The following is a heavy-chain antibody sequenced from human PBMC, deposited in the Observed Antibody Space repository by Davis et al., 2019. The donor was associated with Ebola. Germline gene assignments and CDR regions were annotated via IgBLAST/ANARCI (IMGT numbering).Heavy chain of an antibody. D-gene: IGHD2-8*02. J-gene: IGHJ5*02. CDR2: INPSGGST. CDR1: GYTFTSYY. CDR3: ARDRKRIGNCTGGVCYFNWFDP. Sequence: ASVKVSCKASGYTFTSYYMHWVRQAPGQGLEWMGIINPSGGSTSYAQKFQGRVTMTRDTSTSTVYMELSSLRSEDTAVYYCARDRKRIGNCTGGVCYFNWFDPWGQGTLVTVSS. V-gene: IGHV1-46*01.